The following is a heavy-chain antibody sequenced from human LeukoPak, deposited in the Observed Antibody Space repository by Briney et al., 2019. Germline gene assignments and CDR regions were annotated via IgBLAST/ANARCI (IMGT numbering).Heavy chain of an antibody. D-gene: IGHD3-3*01. CDR2: ISSSGSTI. CDR3: ARDYVVTIFGVVNPGDY. CDR1: GFTFSDYY. V-gene: IGHV3-11*04. Sequence: PGGSLRLSCAASGFTFSDYYMSRIRQAPGKGLEWVSYISSSGSTIYYADSVKGRFTISRDNAKNSLYLQMNSLRAEDTAVYYCARDYVVTIFGVVNPGDYWGQGTLVTVSS. J-gene: IGHJ4*02.